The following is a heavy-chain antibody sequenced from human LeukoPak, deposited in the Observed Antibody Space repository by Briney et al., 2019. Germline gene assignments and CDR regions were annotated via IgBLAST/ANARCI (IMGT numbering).Heavy chain of an antibody. V-gene: IGHV4-39*01. J-gene: IGHJ4*02. CDR3: AGAYYYGSGSYNHY. Sequence: SETLSLTCTVSGGSISSSSYYWGWIRQPPGKGLEWIGSIYYSGSTYYNPSLKSRVTISVDTSKNQFSLKLSSVTAADTAVYYCAGAYYYGSGSYNHYWGQGTLVTVSS. D-gene: IGHD3-10*01. CDR1: GGSISSSSYY. CDR2: IYYSGST.